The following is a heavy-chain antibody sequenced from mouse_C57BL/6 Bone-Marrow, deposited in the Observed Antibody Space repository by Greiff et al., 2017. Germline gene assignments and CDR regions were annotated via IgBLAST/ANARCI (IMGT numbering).Heavy chain of an antibody. CDR2: IHPNSGST. V-gene: IGHV1-64*01. CDR3: ARYYYGSSYWYFDV. D-gene: IGHD1-1*01. Sequence: VQLQQPGAELVKPGASVKLSCKASGYTFTSYWMHWVKQRPGQGLEWIGMIHPNSGSTNYNEKFKSKATLTVDKSSSTAYMQLSSLTSEDSAVXYCARYYYGSSYWYFDVWGTGTTVTVSS. CDR1: GYTFTSYW. J-gene: IGHJ1*03.